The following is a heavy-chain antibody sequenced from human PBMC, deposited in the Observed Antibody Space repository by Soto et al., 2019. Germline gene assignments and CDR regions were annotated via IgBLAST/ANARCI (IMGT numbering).Heavy chain of an antibody. D-gene: IGHD6-19*01. CDR1: GGTFSSYT. Sequence: GASVKVSCKASGGTFSSYTISWVRQAPGQGLEWMGRIIPILGIANYAQKFQGRVTITADKSTSTAYMELSSLRSEDTAVYYCARVIAVAGLEGWFDPWGQGTLVTVSS. CDR3: ARVIAVAGLEGWFDP. CDR2: IIPILGIA. J-gene: IGHJ5*02. V-gene: IGHV1-69*02.